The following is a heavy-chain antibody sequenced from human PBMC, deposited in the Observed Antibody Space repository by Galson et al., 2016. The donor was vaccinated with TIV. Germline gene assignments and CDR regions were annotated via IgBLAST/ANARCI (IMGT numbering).Heavy chain of an antibody. D-gene: IGHD5-18*01. CDR1: GLTFGDYG. J-gene: IGHJ6*02. CDR3: TKARGYGYGSTQDYYYGMDV. CDR2: ISSNSVYL. Sequence: LRLSCAASGLTFGDYGMHWVRQSLGKGLEWVSRISSNSVYLGCADSVKGRFTIYRDNAKNSLYLQMNSLRLEDTAIYYCTKARGYGYGSTQDYYYGMDVWGQGTSVTVSS. V-gene: IGHV3-9*01.